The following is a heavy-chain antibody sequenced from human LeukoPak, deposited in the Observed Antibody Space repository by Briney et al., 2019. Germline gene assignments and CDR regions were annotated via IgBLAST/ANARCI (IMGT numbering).Heavy chain of an antibody. CDR2: INHSGST. Sequence: SETLSLTCAVYGGSFSGYYWSWIRQPPGKGLEWIGEINHSGSTNYNPSLKSRVTMSVDTSKNQFSLKLSSVTAADTAVYYCARENLIAAVVDYWGQGTLVTVSS. CDR1: GGSFSGYY. V-gene: IGHV4-34*01. D-gene: IGHD6-25*01. J-gene: IGHJ4*02. CDR3: ARENLIAAVVDY.